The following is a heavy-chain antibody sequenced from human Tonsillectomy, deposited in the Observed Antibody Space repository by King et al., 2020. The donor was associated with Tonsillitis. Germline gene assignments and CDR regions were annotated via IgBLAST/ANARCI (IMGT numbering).Heavy chain of an antibody. J-gene: IGHJ5*02. CDR2: IDWDDNK. V-gene: IGHV2-70*01. D-gene: IGHD5/OR15-5a*01. Sequence: QVTLKESGPALVKPTQTLTLTCTFSGFSLSTTGMCVSWIRQPPGKALEWLALIDWDDNKYYTTSLKTRLTISKDTSKNQVVLTMTNMDPVDTATYFCARTIGVSRFDPWGQGTQVTVSS. CDR3: ARTIGVSRFDP. CDR1: GFSLSTTGMC.